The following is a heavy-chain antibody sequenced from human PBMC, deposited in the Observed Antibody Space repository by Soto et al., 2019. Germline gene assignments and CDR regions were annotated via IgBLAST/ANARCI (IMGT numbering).Heavy chain of an antibody. J-gene: IGHJ6*02. CDR3: ARSNYGSGSYHYYYYGMDV. V-gene: IGHV5-51*01. CDR2: IYPGDSDT. D-gene: IGHD3-10*01. CDR1: GYSCTSYW. Sequence: PGESLKISCKGSGYSCTSYWIGWVRQMPGKGLEWMGIIYPGDSDTRYSPSFQGQVTISADKSISTAYLQWSSLKASDTAMYYCARSNYGSGSYHYYYYGMDVWGQGTTVTVSS.